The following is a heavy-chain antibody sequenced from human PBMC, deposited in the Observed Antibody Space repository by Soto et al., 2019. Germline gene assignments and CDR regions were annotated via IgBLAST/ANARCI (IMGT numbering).Heavy chain of an antibody. CDR1: GGSFKSGSYS. CDR3: ATDFAYFDS. J-gene: IGHJ4*02. CDR2: VYHTGRT. D-gene: IGHD3-3*01. Sequence: QVQLQESGPGLVKPSETLSLTCTVSGGSFKSGSYSWSWIRQPPGKGLEWIGYVYHTGRTSYNPSLKRRVPTSTDTSKDQFSLNLDSVTAADTAVHFCATDFAYFDSCAQGTLVTVSS. V-gene: IGHV4-61*01.